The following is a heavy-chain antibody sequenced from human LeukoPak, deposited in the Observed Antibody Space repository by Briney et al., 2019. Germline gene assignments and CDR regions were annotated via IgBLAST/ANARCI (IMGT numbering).Heavy chain of an antibody. CDR3: AREELWFGELLRGYFDY. V-gene: IGHV3-66*01. CDR1: GFTVSSNY. Sequence: GGSLRLSCAASGFTVSSNYMSWVRQAPGKGLEWVSVIYSGGSTYYADSVKGRFTISRDNSKNTLYLQMNSLRAEDTAVYYCAREELWFGELLRGYFDYWGQGTLVTVSS. J-gene: IGHJ4*02. D-gene: IGHD3-10*01. CDR2: IYSGGST.